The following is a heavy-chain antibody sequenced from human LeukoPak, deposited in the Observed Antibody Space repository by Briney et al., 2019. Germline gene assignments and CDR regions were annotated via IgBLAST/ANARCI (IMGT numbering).Heavy chain of an antibody. V-gene: IGHV3-7*01. Sequence: LGGSLRLSCAASGFTFSNYWMRWVRQAPGKGLEWVANIRQDGSEKYYVDSMRGRFTISRDNAKNSLYLQMSSLRAEDTAAYYCARSTAGLDYWGQGTLVTVSS. CDR3: ARSTAGLDY. J-gene: IGHJ4*02. CDR1: GFTFSNYW. CDR2: IRQDGSEK. D-gene: IGHD1-1*01.